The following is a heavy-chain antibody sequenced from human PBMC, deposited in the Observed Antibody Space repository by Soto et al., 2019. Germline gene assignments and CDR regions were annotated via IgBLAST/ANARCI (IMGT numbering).Heavy chain of an antibody. Sequence: ASVKVSCKASGGTFSSYAISWVRQAPGQGLEWMGGIIPIFGTANYAQKFQGRVTITADESTSTAYMELSSLRSEDTAVYYCAREGDRNNYYDSSGYYRFDYWGQGTLVTVSS. J-gene: IGHJ4*02. D-gene: IGHD3-22*01. CDR2: IIPIFGTA. CDR1: GGTFSSYA. V-gene: IGHV1-69*13. CDR3: AREGDRNNYYDSSGYYRFDY.